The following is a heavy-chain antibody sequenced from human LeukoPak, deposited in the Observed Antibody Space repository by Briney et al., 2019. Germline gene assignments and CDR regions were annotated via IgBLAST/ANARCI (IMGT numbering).Heavy chain of an antibody. CDR1: GFTVSSNY. D-gene: IGHD3-10*01. J-gene: IGHJ4*02. V-gene: IGHV3-53*01. CDR2: IYSGGTT. Sequence: TGGSLRLSCAASGFTVSSNYMSWVRQAPGKGLEWVSVIYSGGTTYYADSVKGRFTISRDNSKSTLYFQMNSLRAEDTAVYYCARGLPGYEFGLRGALFDYWGQGTLVTVSS. CDR3: ARGLPGYEFGLRGALFDY.